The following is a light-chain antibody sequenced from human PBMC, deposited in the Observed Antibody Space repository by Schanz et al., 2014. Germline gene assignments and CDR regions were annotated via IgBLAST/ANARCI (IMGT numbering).Light chain of an antibody. V-gene: IGLV1-47*01. J-gene: IGLJ3*02. CDR1: SSNIGNNS. Sequence: QSVLTQPPSASGTPGQRVTISCSGSSSNIGNNSVHWYQHLPGTAPQLLIYGSNERPSGVPDRFSGSRSGTSASLAISGLRSEDEANYICAAWDDSLSGWVFGGGTKLTVL. CDR3: AAWDDSLSGWV. CDR2: GSN.